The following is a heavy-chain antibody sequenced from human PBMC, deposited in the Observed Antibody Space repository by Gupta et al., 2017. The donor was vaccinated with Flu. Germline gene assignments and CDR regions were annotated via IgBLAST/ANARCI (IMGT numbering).Heavy chain of an antibody. V-gene: IGHV3-48*03. Sequence: EVQLVDSGGRLVQPGGSLRFSRTAAGFYVSDYDVNWDRQAPGKALELISFMSSSGVPYYTYSVKGRFTISRDNAKNSVFLQMDSLRAEDTAFYYCARGHWDSWGQGTLVTVSS. CDR2: MSSSGVP. CDR3: ARGHWDS. CDR1: GFYVSDYD. J-gene: IGHJ4*02.